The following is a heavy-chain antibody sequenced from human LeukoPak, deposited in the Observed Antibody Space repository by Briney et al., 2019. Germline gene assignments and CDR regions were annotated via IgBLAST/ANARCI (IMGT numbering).Heavy chain of an antibody. V-gene: IGHV3-30-3*01. CDR2: ISYDGSNK. D-gene: IGHD5-12*01. CDR1: GFTFSSYA. CDR3: AKDPPRRGYSASPQEN. J-gene: IGHJ4*02. Sequence: PGGSLRLSCAASGFTFSSYAMHWVRQAPGKGLEWVAVISYDGSNKYYADSVKGRFTISRDNSKNTLYLQMNSLRAEDTAVYYCAKDPPRRGYSASPQENWGQGTLVTVSS.